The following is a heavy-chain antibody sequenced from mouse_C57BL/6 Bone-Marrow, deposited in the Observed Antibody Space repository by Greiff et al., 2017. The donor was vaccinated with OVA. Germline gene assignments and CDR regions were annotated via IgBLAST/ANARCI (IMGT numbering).Heavy chain of an antibody. CDR3: ARDADWAWFAY. Sequence: EVKVVESGGGLVQSGRSLRLSCATSGFTFSDFYMEWVRQAPGKGLEWIAASRNKANDYTTEYSASVMGRFIVSRDTSQSILYRQMNALRAEDTAIYYCARDADWAWFAYWGQGTLVTVSA. CDR1: GFTFSDFY. D-gene: IGHD4-1*01. V-gene: IGHV7-1*01. CDR2: SRNKANDYTT. J-gene: IGHJ3*01.